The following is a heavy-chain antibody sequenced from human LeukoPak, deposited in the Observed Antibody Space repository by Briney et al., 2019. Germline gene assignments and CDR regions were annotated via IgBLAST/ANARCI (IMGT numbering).Heavy chain of an antibody. Sequence: PGGSLRLSCAASGFTVSSNYMSWVRQAPGKGLEWVSVIYSGGSTYYADSVKGRFTISRDNSKNTLYLQMNSLRAEDTAVYYCARESTVGPGYSSSGLDVWGKGTTVTISS. J-gene: IGHJ6*04. V-gene: IGHV3-53*01. CDR2: IYSGGST. D-gene: IGHD6-13*01. CDR1: GFTVSSNY. CDR3: ARESTVGPGYSSSGLDV.